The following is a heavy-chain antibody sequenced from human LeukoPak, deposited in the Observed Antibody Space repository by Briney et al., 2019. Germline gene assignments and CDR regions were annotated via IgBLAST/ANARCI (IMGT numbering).Heavy chain of an antibody. CDR1: GGTFSSYA. D-gene: IGHD1-1*01. J-gene: IGHJ6*03. Sequence: SVKVSCKASGGTFSSYAISWVRQAPGQGLEWMGGIIPIFVTANYAQKFQGRVTITADESTSTAYMELSSLRSEDTAVYYCARVPRHANDWNDHYYYYYYMDVWGKGTTVTISS. CDR3: ARVPRHANDWNDHYYYYYYMDV. CDR2: IIPIFVTA. V-gene: IGHV1-69*13.